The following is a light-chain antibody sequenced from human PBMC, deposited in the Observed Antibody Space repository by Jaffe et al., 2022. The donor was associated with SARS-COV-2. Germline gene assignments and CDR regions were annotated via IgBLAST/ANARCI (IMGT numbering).Light chain of an antibody. CDR1: SSDVGTYNF. V-gene: IGLV2-23*01. Sequence: QSALTQPASVSGSPGQSITISCTGTSSDVGTYNFVSWYQQYPGKAPKLMIYEGSKRPSGVSNRFSGSKSGNTASLTISGLQAEDEADYYCCSYAGSSILVFGGGTKLTVL. CDR2: EGS. CDR3: CSYAGSSILV. J-gene: IGLJ3*02.